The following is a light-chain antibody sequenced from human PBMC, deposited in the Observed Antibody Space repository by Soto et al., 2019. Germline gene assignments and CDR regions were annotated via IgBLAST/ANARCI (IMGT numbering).Light chain of an antibody. CDR3: SSYTGSTTLNV. J-gene: IGLJ1*01. CDR2: DVS. Sequence: QSVLTQPASVSGSPGQSITISCTGTSSDVGAYNYVSWYQQHPGKAPKLMIYDVSNRPSGVSNRFSGSKSGNTASLSISGLQAEDEANYYCSSYTGSTTLNVFVTGTKVTVL. CDR1: SSDVGAYNY. V-gene: IGLV2-14*01.